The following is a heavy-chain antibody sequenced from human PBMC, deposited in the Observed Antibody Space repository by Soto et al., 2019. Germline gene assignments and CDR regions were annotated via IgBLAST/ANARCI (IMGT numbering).Heavy chain of an antibody. Sequence: SLRLSCAASGCTFDDYAMHWVRQAPGKGLEWVSGISWNSGSIGYADSVKGRFTISRDNAKNSLYLQMNSLRAEDTALYYCAKGPGITIFGVIDYWGQGTLVTVSS. CDR1: GCTFDDYA. CDR3: AKGPGITIFGVIDY. D-gene: IGHD3-3*01. CDR2: ISWNSGSI. J-gene: IGHJ4*02. V-gene: IGHV3-9*01.